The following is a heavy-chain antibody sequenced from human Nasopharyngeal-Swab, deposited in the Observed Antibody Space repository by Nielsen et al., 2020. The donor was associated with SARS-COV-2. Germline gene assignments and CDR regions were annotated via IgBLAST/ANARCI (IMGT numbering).Heavy chain of an antibody. Sequence: SPMASVYSFTSHWFGRVPHMPGKGLEWMGRIDPSDSYTEYRPSFQGHVTISADKSISTAYLQWSSLQASDTAMYYCTRRWCSSGSCNFDYWDQGTLVTVSA. D-gene: IGHD2-15*01. J-gene: IGHJ4*02. CDR2: IDPSDSYT. V-gene: IGHV5-10-1*01. CDR3: TRRWCSSGSCNFDY. CDR1: VYSFTSHW.